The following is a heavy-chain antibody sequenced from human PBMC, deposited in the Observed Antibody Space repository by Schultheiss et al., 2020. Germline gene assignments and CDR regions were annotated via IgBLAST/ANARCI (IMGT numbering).Heavy chain of an antibody. CDR1: GFTFSSYG. Sequence: GGSLRLSGAASGFTFSSYGMHWVRQAPGKGLEWVAVIWYDGSNKYYADSVKGRFTISRDNSKNTLYLQMNSLRAEDTAVYYCARASIVNAFDIWGQGTMVTVSS. CDR2: IWYDGSNK. D-gene: IGHD3-22*01. CDR3: ARASIVNAFDI. V-gene: IGHV3-33*01. J-gene: IGHJ3*02.